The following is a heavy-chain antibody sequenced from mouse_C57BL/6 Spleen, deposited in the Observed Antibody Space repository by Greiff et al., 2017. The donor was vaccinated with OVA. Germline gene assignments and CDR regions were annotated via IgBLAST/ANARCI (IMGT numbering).Heavy chain of an antibody. J-gene: IGHJ4*01. V-gene: IGHV1-63*01. Sequence: VQLQQSGAELVRPGTSVKMFCKASGYTFTNYWIGWAKQRPGHGLEWIGDIYPGGGYTNYNEKFKGKATLTADKSSSTAYMQFSSLTSEDSAIYYCARNIGKGSAMDYWGQGTSVTVSS. CDR2: IYPGGGYT. CDR3: ARNIGKGSAMDY. D-gene: IGHD2-14*01. CDR1: GYTFTNYW.